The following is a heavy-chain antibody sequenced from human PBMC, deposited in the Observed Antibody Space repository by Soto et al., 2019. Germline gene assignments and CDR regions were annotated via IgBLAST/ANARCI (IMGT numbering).Heavy chain of an antibody. CDR3: ARGQQLHYYYYYGMDV. D-gene: IGHD6-13*01. CDR2: ISYDGSNK. J-gene: IGHJ6*04. Sequence: GGSLILSCAASGFTFSSYAMHWVRQAPGKGLEWVAVISYDGSNKYYADSVKGRFTISRDNSKNTLYLQMNSLRAEDTAVYYCARGQQLHYYYYYGMDVWGKGTTVTVSS. CDR1: GFTFSSYA. V-gene: IGHV3-30-3*01.